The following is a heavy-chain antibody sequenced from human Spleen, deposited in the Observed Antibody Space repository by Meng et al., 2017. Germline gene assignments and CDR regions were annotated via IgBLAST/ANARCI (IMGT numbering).Heavy chain of an antibody. CDR3: ARGSGGSYFAYFQH. CDR1: GGSISGYY. Sequence: QVQLQESGPGLVKPSETLSLTCTVSGGSISGYYWSWIRQPPGKGLEWIGEINHSGSTNYNPSLKSRVTISIDTSKNQFSLKLSSVTAADTAVYYCARGSGGSYFAYFQHWGQGTLVTVSS. CDR2: INHSGST. V-gene: IGHV4-34*01. J-gene: IGHJ1*01. D-gene: IGHD1-26*01.